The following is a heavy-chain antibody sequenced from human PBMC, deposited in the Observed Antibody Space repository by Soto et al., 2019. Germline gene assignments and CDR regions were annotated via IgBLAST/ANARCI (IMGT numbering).Heavy chain of an antibody. J-gene: IGHJ4*02. CDR1: GFTFSSYG. CDR2: IWYDGSNK. Sequence: QVQLVESGGGVVQPGRSLRLSCAASGFTFSSYGMHWVRQAPGKGLEWVAVIWYDGSNKYYADSVKGRFTISRDNSKTTLYLQMNSLRAEDTAVYYCARPVYGEYGLAYFDYWGQGTLVTVSS. D-gene: IGHD4-17*01. V-gene: IGHV3-33*01. CDR3: ARPVYGEYGLAYFDY.